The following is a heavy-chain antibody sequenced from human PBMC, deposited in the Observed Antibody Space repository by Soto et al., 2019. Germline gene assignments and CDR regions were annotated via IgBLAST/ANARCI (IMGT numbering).Heavy chain of an antibody. J-gene: IGHJ4*02. D-gene: IGHD6-19*01. CDR2: IIPIFGTA. V-gene: IGHV1-69*01. Sequence: SVKVYCNASGDPFISYAIVWVRQAPGQGLEWMGGIIPIFGTANYAQKFQGRVTITADESASTAYMELSSLRSEDTAVYYCARDTQVAVAGTGFDYCGQGTLLTVSS. CDR1: GDPFISYA. CDR3: ARDTQVAVAGTGFDY.